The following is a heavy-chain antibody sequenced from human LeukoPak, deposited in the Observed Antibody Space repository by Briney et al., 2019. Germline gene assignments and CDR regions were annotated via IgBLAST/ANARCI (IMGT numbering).Heavy chain of an antibody. CDR2: INHSGST. D-gene: IGHD4-11*01. V-gene: IGHV4-34*01. CDR1: GGSFSGYY. J-gene: IGHJ4*02. CDR3: AREYETNTVPRFDY. Sequence: PSETLSLTCAVYGGSFSGYYWSWIRQPPGKGLEWIGEINHSGSTNYNPSLKSRVTISVDTSKNQFSLKLSSVTAADTAVYYCAREYETNTVPRFDYWGQGTLVTVSS.